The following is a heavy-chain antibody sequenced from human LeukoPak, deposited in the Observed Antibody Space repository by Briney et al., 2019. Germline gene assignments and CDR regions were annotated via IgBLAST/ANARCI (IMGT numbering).Heavy chain of an antibody. Sequence: SLRLSCAASGFTFDDYAMHWVRQPPGKGLEWISGISWNSGSIGYADSVKGRFTISRDNAKNSLYLQMNSLRGEDMALYYCTKALTDSSSSYFDNWGQGTLVTVSS. CDR3: TKALTDSSSSYFDN. J-gene: IGHJ4*02. D-gene: IGHD6-6*01. CDR1: GFTFDDYA. V-gene: IGHV3-9*03. CDR2: ISWNSGSI.